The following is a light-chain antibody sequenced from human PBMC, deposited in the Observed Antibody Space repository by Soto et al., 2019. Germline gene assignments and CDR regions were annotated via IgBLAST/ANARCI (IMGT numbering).Light chain of an antibody. CDR3: QQYNNWWT. Sequence: EIVLTQSPGTLSLSPGERATLACRASQSVSSSHLAWYQQKPGQAPRLLIYGASNRATGIPDRFSGSGSGTDFTLTISSLQSEDFAVYYCQQYNNWWTFGQGTKVDIK. J-gene: IGKJ1*01. CDR2: GAS. CDR1: QSVSSSH. V-gene: IGKV3-20*01.